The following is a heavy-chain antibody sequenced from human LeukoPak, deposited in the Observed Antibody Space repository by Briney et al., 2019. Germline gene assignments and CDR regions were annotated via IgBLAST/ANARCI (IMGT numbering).Heavy chain of an antibody. CDR3: AKKGAGGSYYFDY. V-gene: IGHV3-23*01. CDR1: GFTFSNYA. D-gene: IGHD1-26*01. J-gene: IGHJ4*02. Sequence: GGSLRLSCAASGFTFSNYAMTWVRQAPGKGLEWVSAISGSGGSTYYADSVKGRFTISRDNSKNTLYLQMNSLRAEDTAVYYCAKKGAGGSYYFDYWGQGTLVTVSS. CDR2: ISGSGGST.